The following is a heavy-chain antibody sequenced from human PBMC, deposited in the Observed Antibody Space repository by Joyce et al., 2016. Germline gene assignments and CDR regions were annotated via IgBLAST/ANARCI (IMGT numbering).Heavy chain of an antibody. V-gene: IGHV5-51*01. Sequence: EVQLVQSGGEVKKPGESLKISCTGVGYSFTSYWLGWVRQMPGKGLELMGIINPEDSETRYSPSFQGQVTISVDRSIKTAHLRWGSLRASDTAIYYCARSAVRGTLSPFFDYWGQGSLVTVSS. D-gene: IGHD3-16*01. CDR1: GYSFTSYW. CDR2: INPEDSET. CDR3: ARSAVRGTLSPFFDY. J-gene: IGHJ4*02.